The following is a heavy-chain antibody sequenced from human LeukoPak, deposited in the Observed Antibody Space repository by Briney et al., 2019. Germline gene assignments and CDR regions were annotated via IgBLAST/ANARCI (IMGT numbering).Heavy chain of an antibody. CDR3: ARVIYDSFRYYFDY. D-gene: IGHD2/OR15-2a*01. J-gene: IGHJ4*02. Sequence: SETLSLTCTVSGGSISSYYWSWLRQPPGKGLEWIGYIYYSGSTNYNPSLKSRVTISVDTSKNQFSLKLSSVTAADTAVYYCARVIYDSFRYYFDYWGQGTLVTVSS. CDR2: IYYSGST. V-gene: IGHV4-59*01. CDR1: GGSISSYY.